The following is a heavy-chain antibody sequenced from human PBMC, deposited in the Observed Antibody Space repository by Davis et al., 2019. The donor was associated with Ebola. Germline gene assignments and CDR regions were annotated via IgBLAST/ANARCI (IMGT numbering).Heavy chain of an antibody. Sequence: ASVKVSRKASGYTFTSFGISWVRQAPGRGLEWVGWINSYNGDTKFAQKFQGRVTMTTDTSTSTVYMELRSLRSDDTAIYYCARAHIAVTSDIWGRGTLVTVSS. V-gene: IGHV1-18*01. CDR2: INSYNGDT. J-gene: IGHJ4*02. CDR3: ARAHIAVTSDI. CDR1: GYTFTSFG. D-gene: IGHD2-21*01.